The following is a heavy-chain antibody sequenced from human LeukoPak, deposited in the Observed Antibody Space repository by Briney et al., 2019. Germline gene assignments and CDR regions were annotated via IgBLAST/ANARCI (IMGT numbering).Heavy chain of an antibody. CDR3: TRGPGFYYMDV. V-gene: IGHV1-2*02. J-gene: IGHJ6*03. Sequence: ASVKVSCKASGYTFTGYYMHWVRQAPGQGLEWMGWINPNTGGTNYAQKFQGRVTMTSDTSISTAYMELSRLTSDDTAVYYCTRGPGFYYMDVWGKGTTVTVSS. CDR2: INPNTGGT. D-gene: IGHD3-10*01. CDR1: GYTFTGYY.